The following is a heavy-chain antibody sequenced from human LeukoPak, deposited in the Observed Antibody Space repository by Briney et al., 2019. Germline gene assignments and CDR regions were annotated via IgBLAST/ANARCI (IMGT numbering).Heavy chain of an antibody. V-gene: IGHV3-21*04. D-gene: IGHD6-13*01. CDR3: ARDRGAAWPDAFDI. J-gene: IGHJ3*02. Sequence: GGSLRLSCAASGFTFSTYSMNWVRQAPGKGLEWVSSISGSSSYIYYADSVKGRFTISRDNAKNSLYLQMNSLRAEGTAVYYCARDRGAAWPDAFDIWGQGTMVTVSS. CDR2: ISGSSSYI. CDR1: GFTFSTYS.